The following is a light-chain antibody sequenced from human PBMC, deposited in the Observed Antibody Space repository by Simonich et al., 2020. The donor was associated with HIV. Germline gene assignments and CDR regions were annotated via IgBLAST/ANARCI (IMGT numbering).Light chain of an antibody. CDR1: QSVGSN. CDR2: VAA. V-gene: IGKV3-15*01. Sequence: EIVMTQSPATLSVSPGDRATLSCRATQSVGSNLAWFQQKPGQAPRLLIYVAATRATGIPARFSGSGSGTDFTLTISSLQSEDFAVYYCQQYNNLSQDFGQGTRLEMK. J-gene: IGKJ5*01. CDR3: QQYNNLSQD.